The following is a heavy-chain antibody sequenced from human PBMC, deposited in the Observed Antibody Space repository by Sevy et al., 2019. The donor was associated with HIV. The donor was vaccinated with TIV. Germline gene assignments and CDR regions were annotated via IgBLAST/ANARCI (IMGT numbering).Heavy chain of an antibody. V-gene: IGHV3-7*01. Sequence: GGSLRLSCAASGFTFSSYWMSWVRQAPGKGLEWVANIKQDGSEKYYVDSVKGRFTISRDNAKNSLYLQMNSLRAEDTAVDYCARDTVLLWFGELFDYWGQGTLVTVSS. CDR2: IKQDGSEK. D-gene: IGHD3-10*01. J-gene: IGHJ4*02. CDR1: GFTFSSYW. CDR3: ARDTVLLWFGELFDY.